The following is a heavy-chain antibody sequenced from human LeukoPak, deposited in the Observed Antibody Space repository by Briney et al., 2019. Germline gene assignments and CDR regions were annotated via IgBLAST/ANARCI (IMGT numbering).Heavy chain of an antibody. CDR2: INPNSGGT. CDR1: GYTFTGYY. V-gene: IGHV1-2*02. Sequence: ASVKVSCKASGYTFTGYYMHWVRQAPGQGLEWMGWINPNSGGTNYAQKFQGRVTMTRDTSISTAYMELSRLRSDDTAVYYCARKITIFGVVINHAFDIWGQGTMVTVSS. CDR3: ARKITIFGVVINHAFDI. D-gene: IGHD3-3*01. J-gene: IGHJ3*02.